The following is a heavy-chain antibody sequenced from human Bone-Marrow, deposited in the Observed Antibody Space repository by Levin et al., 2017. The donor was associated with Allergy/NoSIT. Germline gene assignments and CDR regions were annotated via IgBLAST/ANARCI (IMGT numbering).Heavy chain of an antibody. D-gene: IGHD3-22*01. CDR3: AKDEFRYYYDSSGYFGGAFDI. J-gene: IGHJ3*02. Sequence: GGSLRLSCAASGFTFSSYGMHWVRQAPGKGLEWVAVISYDGSNKYYADSVKGRFTISRDNSKNTLYLQMNSLRAEDTAVYYCAKDEFRYYYDSSGYFGGAFDIWGQGTMVTVSS. CDR2: ISYDGSNK. V-gene: IGHV3-30*18. CDR1: GFTFSSYG.